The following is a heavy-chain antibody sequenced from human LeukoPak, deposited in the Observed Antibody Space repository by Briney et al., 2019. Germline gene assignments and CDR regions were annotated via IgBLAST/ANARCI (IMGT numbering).Heavy chain of an antibody. J-gene: IGHJ4*02. D-gene: IGHD4-17*01. CDR2: ISGSAGST. V-gene: IGHV3-23*01. CDR1: GFTFSRYA. CDR3: AKHGENYGDSVVDY. Sequence: PGGSLRLSCAASGFTFSRYAMSWVRQAPGKGLEWVSAISGSAGSTHYADSVKGRFTISRDNSKNTMCLQMNSLRAEDTALYYCAKHGENYGDSVVDYWGQGTLVTVSS.